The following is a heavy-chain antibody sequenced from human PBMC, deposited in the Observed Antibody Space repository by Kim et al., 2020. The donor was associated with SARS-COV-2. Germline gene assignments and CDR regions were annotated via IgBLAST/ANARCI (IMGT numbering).Heavy chain of an antibody. CDR2: IKSKTDGGTT. V-gene: IGHV3-15*01. CDR1: GFTFSNAW. D-gene: IGHD3-10*01. CDR3: TTDWWLLTELLWFSATYGMDV. Sequence: GGSLSLSCAASGFTFSNAWMSWVRQAPGKGLEWVGRIKSKTDGGTTDYAAPVKGRFTISRDDSKNTLYLQMNSLKTEDTAVYYCTTDWWLLTELLWFSATYGMDVWGQGTTVTVSS. J-gene: IGHJ6*02.